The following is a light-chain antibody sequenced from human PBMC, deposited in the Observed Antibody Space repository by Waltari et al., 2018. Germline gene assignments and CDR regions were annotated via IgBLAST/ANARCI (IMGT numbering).Light chain of an antibody. CDR1: ALQKQR. CDR3: YSTDSSGNERV. CDR2: EDN. Sequence: SFELTQPPSVPVSPGQPARITCSGDALQKQRACWYQQKSGQAPALIIYEDNKRPSGIPERFSGSTSGTLATLTISGAQVEDEAVYYCYSTDSSGNERVFGTGTEVTVL. J-gene: IGLJ1*01. V-gene: IGLV3-10*01.